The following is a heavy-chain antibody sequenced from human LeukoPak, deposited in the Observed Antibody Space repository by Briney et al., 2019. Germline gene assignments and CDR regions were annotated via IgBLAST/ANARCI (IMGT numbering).Heavy chain of an antibody. V-gene: IGHV3-21*01. CDR2: ISSSSPYI. J-gene: IGHJ4*02. CDR1: GFTFSDYS. CDR3: ARLYSRVGPFDY. Sequence: KPGGSLRLSCAASGFTFSDYSMNWVRQAPGKGLEWVASISSSSPYIYYTDSVKGRFTISRDNAKNSLYLQMNSLRAEDTAVYYCARLYSRVGPFDYWGQGTPVTVSS. D-gene: IGHD5-18*01.